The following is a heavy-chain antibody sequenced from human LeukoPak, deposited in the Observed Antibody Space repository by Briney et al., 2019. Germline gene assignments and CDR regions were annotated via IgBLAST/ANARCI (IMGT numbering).Heavy chain of an antibody. D-gene: IGHD2-2*02. CDR1: GVTFSSYA. V-gene: IGHV3-30-3*01. J-gene: IGHJ4*02. CDR2: ISYDGSNK. CDR3: ARVGYCSSTSCYRRGMGY. Sequence: GGALRLSCAASGVTFSSYAMHWVRQAPGKGLEWVAVISYDGSNKYYADSVKGRFTISRDNSKNTLYLQMNSLRAEDTAVYYCARVGYCSSTSCYRRGMGYWGQGTLVTVSS.